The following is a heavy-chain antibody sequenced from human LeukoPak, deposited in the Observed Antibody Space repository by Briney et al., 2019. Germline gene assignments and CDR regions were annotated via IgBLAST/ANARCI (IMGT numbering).Heavy chain of an antibody. V-gene: IGHV1-24*01. D-gene: IGHD2-2*01. CDR3: ATDPRTDRCSSTSCYGGY. CDR2: FDPEDGET. CDR1: GYTLTELS. J-gene: IGHJ4*02. Sequence: ASVKVSCKVSGYTLTELSMHLVRQAPGKGLEWMGGFDPEDGETIYAQKFQGRVTMTEDTSTDTAYMELSSLRSEDTAVYYCATDPRTDRCSSTSCYGGYWGQGTLVTVSS.